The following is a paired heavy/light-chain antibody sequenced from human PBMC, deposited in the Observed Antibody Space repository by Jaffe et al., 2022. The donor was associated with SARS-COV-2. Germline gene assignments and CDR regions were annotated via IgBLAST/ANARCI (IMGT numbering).Heavy chain of an antibody. Sequence: QMHLQESGPRLVKPSETLSLTCTVSGGSITNYYWSWIRQPPGKGLEWIGYIYYTGGTNYNPSLKSRVTISVDTSRNQFSLSLSSVTAADTAIYYCAKDSGRRGGTAWGRGILVTVSS. CDR3: AKDSGRRGGTA. D-gene: IGHD2-15*01. V-gene: IGHV4-59*01. CDR2: IYYTGGT. CDR1: GGSITNYY. J-gene: IGHJ5*02.
Light chain of an antibody. CDR1: QSLVYSDGDTY. V-gene: IGKV2-30*01. J-gene: IGKJ1*01. Sequence: DVVLTQSPLSLPVTLGQPASISCRSSQSLVYSDGDTYLNWFHQRPGQSARRLIYKVSNRDSGVPDRFSGSGSGTDFTLEISRVEAEDVGIYFCMQGTHWPWTFGQGTRVEIK. CDR2: KVS. CDR3: MQGTHWPWT.